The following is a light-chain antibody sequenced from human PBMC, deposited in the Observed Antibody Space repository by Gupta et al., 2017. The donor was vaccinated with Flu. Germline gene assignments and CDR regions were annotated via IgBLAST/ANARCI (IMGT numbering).Light chain of an antibody. CDR3: EAWDYSLNGFYV. CDR2: GNN. J-gene: IGLJ1*01. Sequence: VTRTCCGRSTSIGSDNVNWYQQLPDPAPNILIYGNNKRHSGASERVSGSKSGTSAAMAISGLQSEEEAAYHCEAWDYSLNGFYVFGNGTKFTVL. V-gene: IGLV1-44*01. CDR1: STSIGSDN.